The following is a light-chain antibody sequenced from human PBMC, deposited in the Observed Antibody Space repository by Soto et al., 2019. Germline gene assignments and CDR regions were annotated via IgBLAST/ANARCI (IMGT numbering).Light chain of an antibody. CDR3: QQYDNLPLT. CDR2: DAS. Sequence: DIQMTQSPSSLSASVGDRVTITCQASQDISNYLNWYQQKPGKAPKLLIYDASNLETGVPSRFSGSGSGPDFTFTICSLQPEDIATYYCQQYDNLPLTSGGGTKVDIK. CDR1: QDISNY. V-gene: IGKV1-33*01. J-gene: IGKJ4*01.